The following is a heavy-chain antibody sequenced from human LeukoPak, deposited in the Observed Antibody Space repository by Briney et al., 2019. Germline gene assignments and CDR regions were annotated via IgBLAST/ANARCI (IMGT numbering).Heavy chain of an antibody. V-gene: IGHV3-23*01. CDR2: ISPSGDIT. CDR3: AKDRIAAAGTGD. Sequence: GGTLRLSCAGSGFTFSSHGMDWVRQAPGQGLEWVSGISPSGDITYYADSVKGRFTISRDNSKNTVFLQMNSLRAEDTAIYNCAKDRIAAAGTGDWGQGTLVTVSS. CDR1: GFTFSSHG. D-gene: IGHD6-13*01. J-gene: IGHJ4*02.